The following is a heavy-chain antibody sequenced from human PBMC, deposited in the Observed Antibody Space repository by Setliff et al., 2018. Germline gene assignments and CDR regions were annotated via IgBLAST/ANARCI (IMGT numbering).Heavy chain of an antibody. CDR1: GYTFMTYW. CDR2: IYPGDSDT. Sequence: PGESLKISCKGSGYTFMTYWIGWVRQMPGKGLEWMGIIYPGDSDTTYSPSFQGQVTISADKSISTAYLQWSTLKASDTAMYYCARPAYSSRWYEIKGFDYWGQGTLVTVSS. V-gene: IGHV5-51*01. J-gene: IGHJ4*02. D-gene: IGHD6-13*01. CDR3: ARPAYSSRWYEIKGFDY.